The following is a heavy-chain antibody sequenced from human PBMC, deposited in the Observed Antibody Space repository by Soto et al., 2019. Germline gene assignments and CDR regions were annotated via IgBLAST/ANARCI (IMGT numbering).Heavy chain of an antibody. CDR3: VTGWADY. D-gene: IGHD1-26*01. J-gene: IGHJ4*02. CDR1: EFTFSSSW. V-gene: IGHV3-74*01. CDR2: INSDGSYI. Sequence: LSLSCVVSEFTFSSSWMHWVRQGPGKGLVWVSRINSDGSYINYADSVKGRFTTSRDNAKNMLYLQMNSLRAEDTALYYCVTGWADYWGQGALVTVS.